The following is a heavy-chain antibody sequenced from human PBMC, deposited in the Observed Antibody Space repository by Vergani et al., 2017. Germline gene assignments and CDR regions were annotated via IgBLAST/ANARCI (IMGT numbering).Heavy chain of an antibody. J-gene: IGHJ4*02. V-gene: IGHV4-34*01. CDR2: INHSGST. Sequence: QVQLQQWGAGLLKPSETLSLTCAVYGGSFSGYDWNWIRQPPGKGLEWIGEINHSGSTNYNPSLKSRVTISVDTSKNQFSLKLSSVTAADTAVYYCARQRPGSGWSPGDFDDWGQGILVTVSS. CDR1: GGSFSGYD. D-gene: IGHD6-19*01. CDR3: ARQRPGSGWSPGDFDD.